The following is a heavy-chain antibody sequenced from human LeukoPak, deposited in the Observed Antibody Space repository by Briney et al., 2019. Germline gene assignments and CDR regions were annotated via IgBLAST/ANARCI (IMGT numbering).Heavy chain of an antibody. CDR3: ARAWYSSGWYFDY. D-gene: IGHD6-19*01. CDR1: GASISSNNW. V-gene: IGHV4-4*02. CDR2: IYHGERT. J-gene: IGHJ4*02. Sequence: SETLSLTCAVSGASISSNNWWTWVRQPPGKGLEWIGEIYHGERTHYNPSLKSRHTISVDTSKNQFSLKLHSVTAADTAVYYCARAWYSSGWYFDYWGQGTLVTVSS.